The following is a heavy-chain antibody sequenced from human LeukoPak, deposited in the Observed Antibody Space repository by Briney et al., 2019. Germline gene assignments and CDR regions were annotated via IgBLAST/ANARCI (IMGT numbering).Heavy chain of an antibody. CDR1: GYSISSGYY. CDR3: ARAYSSSWYYNWFDP. Sequence: SETLSLTCTVSGYSISSGYYWGWIRQPPGKGLEWIGSIYHSGSTYYNPSLKSRVTISVDTSKNQFSLKLRSVTAADTAMYYCARAYSSSWYYNWFDPWGQGTLVTVSS. V-gene: IGHV4-38-2*02. CDR2: IYHSGST. J-gene: IGHJ5*02. D-gene: IGHD6-13*01.